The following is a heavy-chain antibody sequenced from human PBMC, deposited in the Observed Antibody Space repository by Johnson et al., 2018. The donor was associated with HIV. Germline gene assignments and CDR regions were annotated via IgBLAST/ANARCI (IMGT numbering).Heavy chain of an antibody. CDR2: IGISGNT. D-gene: IGHD4-11*01. V-gene: IGHV3-13*01. Sequence: VQLVESGGGLVQPGGSLRLSCAASEFTFSAHDMHWVRQTAGKGLEWVSGIGISGNTNYPGSVKGRFTISRDNSKNTMYLQMNSLRAEDTAVYYCARGNDYSNYGAFDIWGQWTMVTVSS. CDR3: ARGNDYSNYGAFDI. J-gene: IGHJ3*02. CDR1: EFTFSAHD.